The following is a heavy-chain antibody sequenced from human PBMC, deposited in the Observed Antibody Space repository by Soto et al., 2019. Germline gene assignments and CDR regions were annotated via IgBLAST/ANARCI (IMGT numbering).Heavy chain of an antibody. CDR1: GGSISSSSYY. Sequence: SETLSLTCTFSGGSISSSSYYLGWIRQPPGKGLEWIGSIYYSGSTYYNPSLKSRVTISVDTSKNQFSLKLSSVTAADTAVYYCAGKRYCSGGSCYVWFDYWGQGTLVTVSS. CDR3: AGKRYCSGGSCYVWFDY. D-gene: IGHD2-15*01. J-gene: IGHJ5*01. CDR2: IYYSGST. V-gene: IGHV4-39*01.